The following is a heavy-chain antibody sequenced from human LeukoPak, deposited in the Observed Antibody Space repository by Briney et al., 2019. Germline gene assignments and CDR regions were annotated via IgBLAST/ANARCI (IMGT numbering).Heavy chain of an antibody. J-gene: IGHJ5*02. CDR3: ARDSDSSGWRYNWFDP. Sequence: ASVKVSCKASGGTFSSYAISWVRQAPGQGLEWMGRIIPILGIANYAQKFQGRVTITADKSTSTAYMELNSLRSEDTAVYYCARDSDSSGWRYNWFDPWGQGTLVTVSS. CDR1: GGTFSSYA. V-gene: IGHV1-69*04. D-gene: IGHD6-19*01. CDR2: IIPILGIA.